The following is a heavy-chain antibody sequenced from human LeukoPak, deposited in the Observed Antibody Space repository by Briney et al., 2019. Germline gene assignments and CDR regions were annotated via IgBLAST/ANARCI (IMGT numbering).Heavy chain of an antibody. CDR1: GGSLSGYY. CDR2: INHSGST. Sequence: SETLSLTCAVYGGSLSGYYWSWIRQPPGKGLEWIGEINHSGSTNYNPSLKSRVTISVDTSKNQFSLKLSSVTAADTAVYYCARGLSYSSSWYRSGYFDYWGQGTLVTVSS. V-gene: IGHV4-34*01. D-gene: IGHD6-13*01. CDR3: ARGLSYSSSWYRSGYFDY. J-gene: IGHJ4*02.